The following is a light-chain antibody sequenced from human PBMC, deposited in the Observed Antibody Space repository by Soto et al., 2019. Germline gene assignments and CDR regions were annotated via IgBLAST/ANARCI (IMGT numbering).Light chain of an antibody. V-gene: IGLV1-40*01. J-gene: IGLJ2*01. CDR1: SSNIGAGYN. Sequence: QSVLTQPPSVSGAPGQRVTISCPGGSSNIGAGYNVHWYQQLPGTAPKLLIYGNSNRPSGVPDRFSGSKSGTSASLAITGLQAEDEADYYCQSYDSSLSGVVFGGGTKGPS. CDR2: GNS. CDR3: QSYDSSLSGVV.